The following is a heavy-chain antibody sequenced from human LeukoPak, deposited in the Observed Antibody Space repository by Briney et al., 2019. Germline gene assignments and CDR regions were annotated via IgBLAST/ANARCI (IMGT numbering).Heavy chain of an antibody. CDR3: ARDLRSLGGISIFGVVIPMDV. Sequence: ASVKVSCKASGYTFTSYGISWVRQAPGQGLEWMGWISAYNGNTNYAQKLQGRVTMTTDTSTSTAYMELRSLRSDDTAVYYCARDLRSLGGISIFGVVIPMDVWGKGTTVTVSS. D-gene: IGHD3-3*01. J-gene: IGHJ6*03. V-gene: IGHV1-18*01. CDR2: ISAYNGNT. CDR1: GYTFTSYG.